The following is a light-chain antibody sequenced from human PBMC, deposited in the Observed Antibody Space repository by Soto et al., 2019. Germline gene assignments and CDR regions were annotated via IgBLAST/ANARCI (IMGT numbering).Light chain of an antibody. V-gene: IGKV3-15*01. CDR1: QNVNRN. CDR3: QHFNDWPLS. J-gene: IGKJ4*01. CDR2: GAS. Sequence: IVMTQSPATLSVSPGERATLSCRASQNVNRNLAWYQQKPGHAPRLLIYGASTRASGIPARFSGSGPGTEFTLTISSLQSEDFAVYLCQHFNDWPLSFGGGTKVEIK.